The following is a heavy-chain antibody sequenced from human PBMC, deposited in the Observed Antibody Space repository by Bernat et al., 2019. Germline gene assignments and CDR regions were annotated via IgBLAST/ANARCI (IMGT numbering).Heavy chain of an antibody. J-gene: IGHJ6*02. D-gene: IGHD2-15*01. CDR3: ARDSGRGYYYYGMDV. CDR2: ISGSGGST. Sequence: EVQLLESGGGLVQPGGSLRLSCAASGFTFSSYAMSWVRQAPGKGLEWVSTISGSGGSTYYADSVKGRFTISRDNSKNTLYLQMNSLRAEDTAVYYCARDSGRGYYYYGMDVWGQGTTVTVSS. V-gene: IGHV3-23*01. CDR1: GFTFSSYA.